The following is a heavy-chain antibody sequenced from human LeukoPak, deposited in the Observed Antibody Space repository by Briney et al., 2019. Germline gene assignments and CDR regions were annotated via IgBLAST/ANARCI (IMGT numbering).Heavy chain of an antibody. Sequence: GGSLRLSCAASGFTFSSYGMSWVRQAPGKGLEWVSYISSSSSTIYYADSVKGRFTISRDNAKNSLYLQMNSLRAEDTAVYYCARDTASYYYYYMDVWGKGTTVTVSS. CDR2: ISSSSSTI. CDR3: ARDTASYYYYYMDV. D-gene: IGHD5-18*01. J-gene: IGHJ6*03. CDR1: GFTFSSYG. V-gene: IGHV3-48*01.